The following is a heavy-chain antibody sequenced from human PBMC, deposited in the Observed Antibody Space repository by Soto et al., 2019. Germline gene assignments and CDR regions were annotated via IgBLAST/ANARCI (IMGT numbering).Heavy chain of an antibody. D-gene: IGHD6-19*01. Sequence: EVQLVESGGGSVQPGRSLRLSCVASGFTFESYAMHWVRQVPGKGLEWVSGISWNSGSIGYEVSVKGRFTISRDNAQKSLYLEMNSLRVEATAFYYCVKDIHEQWLVSHFEYWGQGALVTVSS. V-gene: IGHV3-9*01. CDR2: ISWNSGSI. CDR3: VKDIHEQWLVSHFEY. CDR1: GFTFESYA. J-gene: IGHJ4*02.